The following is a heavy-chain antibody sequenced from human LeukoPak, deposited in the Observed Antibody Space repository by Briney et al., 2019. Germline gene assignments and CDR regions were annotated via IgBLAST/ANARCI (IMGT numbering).Heavy chain of an antibody. CDR2: INPNSGGT. J-gene: IGHJ4*02. Sequence: ASVKVSCKASGYTFTSYGIGWVRQAPGQGLEWMGWINPNSGGTNYAQKFQGRVTMTRDTSISTAYMELSRLRSDDTAVYYCARDPVGATTSFDYWGQGTLVTVSS. D-gene: IGHD1-26*01. CDR3: ARDPVGATTSFDY. CDR1: GYTFTSYG. V-gene: IGHV1-2*02.